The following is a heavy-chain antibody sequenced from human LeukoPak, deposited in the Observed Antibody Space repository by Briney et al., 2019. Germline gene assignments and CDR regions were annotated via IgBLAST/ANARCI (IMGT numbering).Heavy chain of an antibody. J-gene: IGHJ5*02. CDR2: SSAFDYNT. CDR3: ARDSESIAGIQRPPLKDCFDP. V-gene: IGHV1-18*01. Sequence: ASVKVSCKASGYTFTSYGISWVRQAPGQGLEWMGWSSAFDYNTMYAQNFQGRVTMTTDTSTSTAYMELKSLRSDDTAVYYCARDSESIAGIQRPPLKDCFDPWGQGTLVTVSS. D-gene: IGHD6-13*01. CDR1: GYTFTSYG.